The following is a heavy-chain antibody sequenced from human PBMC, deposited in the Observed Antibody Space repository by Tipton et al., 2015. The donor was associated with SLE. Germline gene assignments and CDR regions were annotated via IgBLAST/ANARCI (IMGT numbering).Heavy chain of an antibody. Sequence: GSLRLSCAASGFTFSSYWMNWVRQAPGRGLEWVANIKQDGREKYYVASVQGRFAISRDDAKNSLYLEMKSLRAEDTAVYYCARGWGGYYYYGLDVWGQGTTVTVSS. CDR3: ARGWGGYYYYGLDV. V-gene: IGHV3-7*04. D-gene: IGHD7-27*01. CDR1: GFTFSSYW. CDR2: IKQDGREK. J-gene: IGHJ6*02.